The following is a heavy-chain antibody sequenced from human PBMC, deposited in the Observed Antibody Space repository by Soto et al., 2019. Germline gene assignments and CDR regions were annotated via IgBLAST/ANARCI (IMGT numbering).Heavy chain of an antibody. CDR2: ISAYNGNT. J-gene: IGHJ6*02. CDR1: GYTFTSYG. Sequence: ASVKVSCKASGYTFTSYGISWVRQAPGQGLEWMGWISAYNGNTNYAQKLQGRVTMTTDTSTSTAYMELRSLRSDDTAVYYCAREGAYGGGAGPFYYYYYGMDVWGQGXTVTVYS. D-gene: IGHD3-16*01. V-gene: IGHV1-18*04. CDR3: AREGAYGGGAGPFYYYYYGMDV.